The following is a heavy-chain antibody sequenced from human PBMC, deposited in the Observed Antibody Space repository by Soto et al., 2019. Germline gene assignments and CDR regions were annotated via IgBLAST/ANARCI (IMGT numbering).Heavy chain of an antibody. J-gene: IGHJ3*02. V-gene: IGHV4-31*03. Sequence: QVQLQESGPGLVKPSQTLSLTCTVSGGSISSGGYYWSWIRQHPGKGLEWIGYIYYSGSTYYNPSLKSRVTISVYTSKNQFSLKLSSVTAADTAVYYCARGWIVVVVAATRPAFDIWGQGTMVTVSS. CDR3: ARGWIVVVVAATRPAFDI. D-gene: IGHD2-15*01. CDR2: IYYSGST. CDR1: GGSISSGGYY.